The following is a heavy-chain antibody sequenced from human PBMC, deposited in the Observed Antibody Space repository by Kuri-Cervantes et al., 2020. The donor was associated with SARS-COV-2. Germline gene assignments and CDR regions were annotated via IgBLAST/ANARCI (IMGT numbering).Heavy chain of an antibody. J-gene: IGHJ4*02. V-gene: IGHV3-9*03. CDR1: GFTFDDYA. D-gene: IGHD3-3*01. Sequence: GGSLRLSCAASGFTFDDYAMHWVRQAPGKGLEWVSGISWNSGSIGYADSVKGRFTISRDNAKNSLYLQMNSLRAEDMALYYCARGSGDFDYWGQGTLVTVSS. CDR2: ISWNSGSI. CDR3: ARGSGDFDY.